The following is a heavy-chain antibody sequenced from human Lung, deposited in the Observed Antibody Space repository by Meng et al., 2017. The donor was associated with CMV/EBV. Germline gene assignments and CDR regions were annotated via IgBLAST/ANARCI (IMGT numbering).Heavy chain of an antibody. D-gene: IGHD3-3*01. J-gene: IGHJ4*02. Sequence: SQTLSLTCAVYGVSFSGYYWSWIRQPPGKGLEWIGEINHSGSTNYNPSLKSRVTIAVDTSKNQFSLKLSSVTAADTAVYYCARGRYDFWSGYYRGYFDYWGRGTLVTVSS. V-gene: IGHV4-34*01. CDR3: ARGRYDFWSGYYRGYFDY. CDR2: INHSGST. CDR1: GVSFSGYY.